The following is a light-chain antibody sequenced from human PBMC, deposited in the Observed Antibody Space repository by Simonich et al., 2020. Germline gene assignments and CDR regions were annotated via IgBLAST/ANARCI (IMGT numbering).Light chain of an antibody. Sequence: DIQMTQSPSTLSASLGERVTITCRASQSISIWLAWYQQKPGKAPKLLIYNASSLESGVPSRFSGSGSGTEFTLTIISLQPDDFATYYCQQYNSYSRTFGQGTKVEIK. CDR3: QQYNSYSRT. CDR1: QSISIW. CDR2: NAS. V-gene: IGKV1-5*03. J-gene: IGKJ1*01.